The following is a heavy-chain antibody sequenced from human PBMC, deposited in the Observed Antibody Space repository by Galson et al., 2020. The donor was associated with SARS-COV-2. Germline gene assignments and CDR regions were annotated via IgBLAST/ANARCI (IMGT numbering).Heavy chain of an antibody. J-gene: IGHJ4*02. CDR3: ARHFASSVIWFGELYPDY. Sequence: GSLRLSCTVSGGSISSSDYYWGWTRQPPGKGLEWIGGIHDSGRTSYNPSLKSRITLSVDTSKNHFSLRVNSVNAADTAVYYCARHFASSVIWFGELYPDYWGQGILVTVSS. V-gene: IGHV4-39*01. D-gene: IGHD3-10*01. CDR1: GGSISSSDYY. CDR2: IHDSGRT.